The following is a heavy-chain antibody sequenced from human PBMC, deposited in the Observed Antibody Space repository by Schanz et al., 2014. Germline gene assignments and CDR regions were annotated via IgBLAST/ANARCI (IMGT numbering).Heavy chain of an antibody. CDR3: AKGLGTRSNNFDY. CDR1: GFTFSSYG. CDR2: IRFDGSDK. J-gene: IGHJ4*02. V-gene: IGHV3-30*02. D-gene: IGHD6-13*01. Sequence: VQLVESGGGLVQPGGSLRLSCAASGFTFSSYGMHWVRQAPGKGLEWVTFIRFDGSDKYYADSVKGRFSVSRDNSKNTLYLQINSLRTEDTAVFYCAKGLGTRSNNFDYWGQGTLVTVSS.